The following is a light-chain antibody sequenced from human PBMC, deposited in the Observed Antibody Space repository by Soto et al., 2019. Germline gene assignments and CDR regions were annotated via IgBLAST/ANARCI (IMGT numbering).Light chain of an antibody. CDR1: QGIRNF. CDR2: AAS. V-gene: IGKV1-27*01. CDR3: QKYSSVPV. J-gene: IGKJ3*01. Sequence: DIQMTQSPTSQSASVGDRVTITCRASQGIRNFAAWYQQKPGKAPKLLIYAASTLQSGVPSRFSGSGSGTDFTLTINSLQPEDVATYSCQKYSSVPVFGPGTKVEIK.